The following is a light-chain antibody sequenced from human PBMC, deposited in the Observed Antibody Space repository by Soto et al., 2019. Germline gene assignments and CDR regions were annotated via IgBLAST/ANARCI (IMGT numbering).Light chain of an antibody. CDR1: QSVSSN. J-gene: IGKJ1*01. Sequence: ERVMQQGPATLSVSTGARSTVSGRASQSVSSNLAWYQQKPGQATRLLIYGASTRATGIPARFSRSGSGTEFTLTIRSLQSEEFAVNYCQQYNNWPQTVGQGTKVDIK. CDR3: QQYNNWPQT. V-gene: IGKV3-15*01. CDR2: GAS.